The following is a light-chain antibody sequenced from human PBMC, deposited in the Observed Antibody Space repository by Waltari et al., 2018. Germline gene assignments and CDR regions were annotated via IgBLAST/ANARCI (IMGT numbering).Light chain of an antibody. CDR1: SSNIGSNI. CDR3: AAWDESLRGRL. Sequence: QSVVTQPPSASGTPGQRVTISCSGSSSNIGSNIVNWYQQLPGTAPKLLIYDNDQRPSGVPDRFSGSKSGTSASLAISGLQSEDEADYYCAAWDESLRGRLFGGGTRLTVL. CDR2: DND. V-gene: IGLV1-44*01. J-gene: IGLJ3*02.